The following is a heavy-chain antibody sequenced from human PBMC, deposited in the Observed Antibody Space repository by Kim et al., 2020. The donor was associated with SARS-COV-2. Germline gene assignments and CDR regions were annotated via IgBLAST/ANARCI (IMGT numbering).Heavy chain of an antibody. CDR3: ARTLYSWGSSWYLGLFDY. V-gene: IGHV4-34*01. CDR1: GGSFSGYY. Sequence: SETLSLTCAVYGGSFSGYYWSWIRQPPGKGLEWIGEINHSGSTNYNPSLKSRVTISVDTSKNQFSLKLSSVTAADTAVYYCARTLYSWGSSWYLGLFDY. D-gene: IGHD6-13*01. CDR2: INHSGST. J-gene: IGHJ4*01.